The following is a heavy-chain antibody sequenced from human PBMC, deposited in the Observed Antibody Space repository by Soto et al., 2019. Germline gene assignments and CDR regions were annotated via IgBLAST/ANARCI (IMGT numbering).Heavy chain of an antibody. D-gene: IGHD2-8*01. V-gene: IGHV5-51*01. Sequence: PGESLKISCKGSGYSFTSYWIGWVRQMPGKGLEWMGIIYPGDSDTRYSPSFQGQVTISADKSISTAYLQWSSLKASDTAMYYCARHPHCTNGVCYNGWFDPWGQGTLVTVSS. CDR2: IYPGDSDT. CDR3: ARHPHCTNGVCYNGWFDP. CDR1: GYSFTSYW. J-gene: IGHJ5*02.